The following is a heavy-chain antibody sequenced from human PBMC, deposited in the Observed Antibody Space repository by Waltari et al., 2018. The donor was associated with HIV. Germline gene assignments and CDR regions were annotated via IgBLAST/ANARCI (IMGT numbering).Heavy chain of an antibody. J-gene: IGHJ6*02. Sequence: QLMQSGPEMTKPGASLKISCRAAGYDLTSHGITWVRRVPGQGLEWMGWLWAYDRNTYHERRFEDRVRLTTDKSTTTAFGELRSLRIDGTATYYCVGGGGTWLQETHYYKGLDVWSQGTTVIVSS. CDR2: LWAYDRNT. CDR1: GYDLTSHG. CDR3: VGGGGTWLQETHYYKGLDV. V-gene: IGHV1-18*01. D-gene: IGHD3-10*01.